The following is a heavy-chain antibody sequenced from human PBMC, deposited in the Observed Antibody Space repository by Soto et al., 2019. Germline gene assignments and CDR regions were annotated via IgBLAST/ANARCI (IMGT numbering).Heavy chain of an antibody. V-gene: IGHV4-31*03. Sequence: SETLSLTCTVSGGSISSGGYYWSWIRQHPGKGLEWIGYIYYSGSTYYNPSLKSRVTISVDTSKNQSSLKLSSVTAADTAVYYCARGNSRGYYGSGRNKNYYYYGMDVWGQGTTVTVSS. CDR2: IYYSGST. CDR1: GGSISSGGYY. D-gene: IGHD3-10*01. J-gene: IGHJ6*02. CDR3: ARGNSRGYYGSGRNKNYYYYGMDV.